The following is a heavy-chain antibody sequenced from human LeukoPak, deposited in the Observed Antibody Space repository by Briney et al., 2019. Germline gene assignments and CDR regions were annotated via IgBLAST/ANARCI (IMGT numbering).Heavy chain of an antibody. Sequence: SETLSLTCGVSGGSIDSTNWWNWVRQPPGKGLEWIGEIHHDGRINYNPSLKSRVTLSVDKSKNQFSLRLNSVTAADTAMYYCARSHDHLWGNYPDYWGQGTLVTVSS. D-gene: IGHD3-16*02. J-gene: IGHJ4*02. CDR3: ARSHDHLWGNYPDY. CDR1: GGSIDSTNW. CDR2: IHHDGRI. V-gene: IGHV4/OR15-8*01.